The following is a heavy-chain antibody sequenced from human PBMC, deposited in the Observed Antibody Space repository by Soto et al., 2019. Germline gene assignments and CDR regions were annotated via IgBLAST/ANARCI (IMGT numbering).Heavy chain of an antibody. Sequence: EVQLVESGGGLVQPGGSLRLSCEASGFTFRNYDMHWGRQGTGKGLEWVSGISAAGDPDYADSVEGRFTISRENAQNSFFLQMNSLRVSDTVVYYCDRTDRDFYGLDVWVQGTTVIVSS. CDR1: GFTFRNYD. CDR2: ISAAGDP. J-gene: IGHJ6*02. V-gene: IGHV3-13*05. CDR3: DRTDRDFYGLDV.